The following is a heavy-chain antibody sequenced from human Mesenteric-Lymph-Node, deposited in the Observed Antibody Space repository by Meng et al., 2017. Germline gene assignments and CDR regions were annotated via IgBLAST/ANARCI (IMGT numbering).Heavy chain of an antibody. V-gene: IGHV3-21*01. Sequence: GESLKISCVGSGFTFDSHEMNWVRQAPGKGLEWVASISSGGTFIHYADSVKGRFTISRDNAKNSLYLQMNSLRAEDTAVYYCARVLPGEGVAFDIWGQGTMVTVSS. CDR1: GFTFDSHE. D-gene: IGHD2-15*01. CDR2: ISSGGTFI. J-gene: IGHJ3*02. CDR3: ARVLPGEGVAFDI.